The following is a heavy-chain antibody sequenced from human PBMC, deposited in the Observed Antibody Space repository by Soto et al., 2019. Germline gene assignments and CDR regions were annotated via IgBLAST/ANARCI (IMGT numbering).Heavy chain of an antibody. Sequence: SETLSLTCTVSGGSISSSSYYWGWIRQPPGKGLEWIGSIYYSGSTYYNPSLKNRVTISVDTSKNQFSLKLNSVTAAVTAVYYCARHLGYFDWLLSSFNFDYWGQGTLVTVSS. V-gene: IGHV4-39*01. CDR3: ARHLGYFDWLLSSFNFDY. J-gene: IGHJ4*02. CDR2: IYYSGST. D-gene: IGHD3-9*01. CDR1: GGSISSSSYY.